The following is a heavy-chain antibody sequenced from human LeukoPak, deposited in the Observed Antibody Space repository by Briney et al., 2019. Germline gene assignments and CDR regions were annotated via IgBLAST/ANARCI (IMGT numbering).Heavy chain of an antibody. V-gene: IGHV4-31*03. J-gene: IGHJ6*03. D-gene: IGHD5-24*01. Sequence: SETLSLTCTVSGGSITSGGYYWRWIRQHPGEGLEWIVYIYYSGSTYYNPTLKSRVTISVDTSKNQFSLKLSSVTAADTAVYYCARARRDVYNYDDYYYHYYMDVWGKGTTVTVSS. CDR3: ARARRDVYNYDDYYYHYYMDV. CDR2: IYYSGST. CDR1: GGSITSGGYY.